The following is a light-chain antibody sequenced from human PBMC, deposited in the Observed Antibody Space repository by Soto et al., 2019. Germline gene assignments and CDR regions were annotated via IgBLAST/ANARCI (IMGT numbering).Light chain of an antibody. V-gene: IGLV2-14*01. CDR1: SSDVGGYNY. CDR2: DVS. Sequence: QSVLTKPASVSGSPGQSITISCTGTSSDVGGYNYVSWYQQHPGKAPKLMICDVSNRPSGVSNRFSGSKSGNTASLTISGLQVEDEADYYCSSYTSGSTHVFGTGTKVTVL. CDR3: SSYTSGSTHV. J-gene: IGLJ1*01.